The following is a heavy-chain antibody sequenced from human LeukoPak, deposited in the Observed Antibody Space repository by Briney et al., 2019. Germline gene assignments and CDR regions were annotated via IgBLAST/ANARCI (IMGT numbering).Heavy chain of an antibody. CDR2: INSGGSST. CDR1: GFTFSSYW. CDR3: ARSRGYSPRHFDY. Sequence: GGSLRLSCAASGFTFSSYWMHWVRQAPGKGLVWVSRINSGGSSTSYADSVKGRFTISRDNAKNTLYLQMNSLRAEDTAVYYCARSRGYSPRHFDYWGQGTLVTVSS. J-gene: IGHJ4*02. V-gene: IGHV3-74*01. D-gene: IGHD3-22*01.